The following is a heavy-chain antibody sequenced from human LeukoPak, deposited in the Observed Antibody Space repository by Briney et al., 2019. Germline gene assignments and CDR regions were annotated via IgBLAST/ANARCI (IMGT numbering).Heavy chain of an antibody. J-gene: IGHJ4*02. CDR1: GFTFSSYA. V-gene: IGHV3-23*01. CDR3: ATALIAVAGTRLDY. Sequence: PGGSLRLSCAASGFTFSSYAMSWVRQAPGKGLEWVSAISGSGGSTYYADSVKGRFTTSRDNSKNTPYLQMNSLRAEDTAVYYCATALIAVAGTRLDYWGQGTLVTVSS. CDR2: ISGSGGST. D-gene: IGHD6-19*01.